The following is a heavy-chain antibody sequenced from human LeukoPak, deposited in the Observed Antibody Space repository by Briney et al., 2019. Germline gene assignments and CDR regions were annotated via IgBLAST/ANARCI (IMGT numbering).Heavy chain of an antibody. CDR2: IHADSGNT. CDR1: GYTFTTCA. D-gene: IGHD3-3*01. V-gene: IGHV1-3*01. J-gene: IGHJ3*02. CDR3: ARDHYDFWSGSSDAFDI. Sequence: ASVKVSCKTSGYTFTTCAVHWVRQAPGQRLEWMGWIHADSGNTKYSQKLQGRVAIARDTSASTAYMELRSLRSDDTAVYYCARDHYDFWSGSSDAFDIWGQGTMVTVSS.